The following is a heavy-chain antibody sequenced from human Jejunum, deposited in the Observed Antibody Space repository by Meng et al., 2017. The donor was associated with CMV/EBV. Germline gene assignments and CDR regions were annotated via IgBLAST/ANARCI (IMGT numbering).Heavy chain of an antibody. D-gene: IGHD1/OR15-1a*01. CDR2: IRTKANNYAT. J-gene: IGHJ4*02. CDR1: GFTFSGSA. V-gene: IGHV3-73*02. Sequence: EVLVVESGGSVVPSGCSLKLSCTASGFTFSGSAMHWVRQASGKGLEWVGRIRTKANNYATEYGASVKGRFTISRDDSKNTAYLQMNSLKTEDTAVYYCTRPGITGTEGCWGQGTLVTVSS. CDR3: TRPGITGTEGC.